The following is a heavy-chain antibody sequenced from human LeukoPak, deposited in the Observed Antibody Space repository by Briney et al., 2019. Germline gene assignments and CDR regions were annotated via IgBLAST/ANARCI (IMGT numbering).Heavy chain of an antibody. Sequence: ASVKVSCKASGYTFTSYGISWVRQAPGQGLEWMGWISAYNGNTNYAQKLQGRVTMTTDTSTSTAYMELRSLRSDDTAVYYCARDWDCSSTSCPTWWFDPWGQGTLVTVSS. CDR3: ARDWDCSSTSCPTWWFDP. V-gene: IGHV1-18*01. J-gene: IGHJ5*02. D-gene: IGHD2-2*01. CDR2: ISAYNGNT. CDR1: GYTFTSYG.